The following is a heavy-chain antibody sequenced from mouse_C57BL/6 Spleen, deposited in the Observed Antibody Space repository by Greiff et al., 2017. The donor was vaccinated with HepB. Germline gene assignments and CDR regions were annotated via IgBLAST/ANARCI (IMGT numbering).Heavy chain of an antibody. CDR3: ARRGYDYNYFDY. V-gene: IGHV5-12*01. J-gene: IGHJ2*01. CDR1: GFTFSDYY. Sequence: EVQVVESGGGLVQPGGSLKLSCAASGFTFSDYYMYWVRQTPEKRLEWVAYISNGGGSTYYPDTVKGRFTISRDNAKNTLYLQMSRLKSEDTAMYYCARRGYDYNYFDYWGQGTTLTVSS. D-gene: IGHD2-4*01. CDR2: ISNGGGST.